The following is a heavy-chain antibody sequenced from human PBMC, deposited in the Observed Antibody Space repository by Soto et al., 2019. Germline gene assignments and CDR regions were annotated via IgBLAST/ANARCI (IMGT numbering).Heavy chain of an antibody. Sequence: PCGAQRVPSAAAGGTRRGYGRHWISQAAGKGLEWEEGKWYDGSNKYYADSVKGRFTISRDNPKNTLYLQMNSLRVEDTAVYYCARDVTQYSSSWYLRELYYSYGMDVSGQGPMVTVSS. D-gene: IGHD6-13*01. CDR1: GGTRRGYG. V-gene: IGHV3-33*01. CDR2: KWYDGSNK. CDR3: ARDVTQYSSSWYLRELYYSYGMDV. J-gene: IGHJ6*02.